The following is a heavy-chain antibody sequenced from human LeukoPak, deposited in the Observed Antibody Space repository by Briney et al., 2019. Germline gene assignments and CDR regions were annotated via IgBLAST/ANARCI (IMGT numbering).Heavy chain of an antibody. CDR3: ARGVGASDAFDI. CDR1: GGSVSSWY. V-gene: IGHV4-59*02. Sequence: PSETLSLTCTVSGGSVSSWYWSWIRQPPGKGLEWIGYIYDSGNTNYNPSLKSRVTISVDTSKNQFSLKLSSVTAADTAVYYCARGVGASDAFDIWGQGTMVTVSS. J-gene: IGHJ3*02. CDR2: IYDSGNT. D-gene: IGHD1-26*01.